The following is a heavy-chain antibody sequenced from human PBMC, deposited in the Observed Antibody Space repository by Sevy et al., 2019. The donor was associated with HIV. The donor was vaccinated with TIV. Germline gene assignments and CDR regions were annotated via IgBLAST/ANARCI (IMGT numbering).Heavy chain of an antibody. CDR1: GLTFNSHW. D-gene: IGHD6-19*01. CDR2: IKQDGSEK. Sequence: GGSLRLSCAASGLTFNSHWMNWVRQAPGKGLEWVAHIKQDGSEKYYVDSVKGRFTISRDNAKNSLYLLMNSLRAEDTALYYCARSGQWLVSPFDYWGPGTLVTVSS. J-gene: IGHJ4*01. V-gene: IGHV3-7*01. CDR3: ARSGQWLVSPFDY.